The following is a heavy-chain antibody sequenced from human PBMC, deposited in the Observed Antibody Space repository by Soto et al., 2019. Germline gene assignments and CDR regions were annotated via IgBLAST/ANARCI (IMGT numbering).Heavy chain of an antibody. CDR3: ARDRLNYSSGNWFDP. Sequence: LRLSCSASGFTFSSYAMHWVRQAPGKGLEYVSSISTNGGSTYYADSVKGRFTISRDNSKNTLYLQMNSLRAEDTAVYYCARDRLNYSSGNWFDPWGQGTLVTVS. CDR2: ISTNGGST. J-gene: IGHJ5*02. V-gene: IGHV3-64*04. D-gene: IGHD6-25*01. CDR1: GFTFSSYA.